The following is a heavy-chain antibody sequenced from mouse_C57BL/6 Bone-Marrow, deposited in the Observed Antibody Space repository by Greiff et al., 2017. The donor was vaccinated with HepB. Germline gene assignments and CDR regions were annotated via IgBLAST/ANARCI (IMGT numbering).Heavy chain of an antibody. D-gene: IGHD3-2*02. CDR1: GYTFTSYD. CDR3: ARWGQLRLRYFDV. V-gene: IGHV1-85*01. CDR2: IYPRDGST. J-gene: IGHJ1*03. Sequence: QVHVKQSGPELVKPGASVKLSCKASGYTFTSYDINWVKQRPGQGLEWIGWIYPRDGSTKYNEKFKGKATLTVDTSSSTAYMQLSSLTSEDSAVYFCARWGQLRLRYFDVWGTGTTVTVSS.